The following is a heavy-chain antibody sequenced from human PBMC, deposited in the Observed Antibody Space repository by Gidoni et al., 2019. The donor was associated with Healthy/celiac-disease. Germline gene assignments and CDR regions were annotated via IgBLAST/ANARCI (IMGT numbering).Heavy chain of an antibody. D-gene: IGHD6-19*01. V-gene: IGHV3-23*01. CDR2: IRGSGGST. J-gene: IGHJ4*02. CDR3: AKDNRYSSGRPNTGGLIDY. Sequence: EVQLLESGGGLVQPGGSLRLSCAAAGFTCSSYAMSWVRQAPGKGLEWVSAIRGSGGSTYYADSVKGRFTISRDNSKNTLYLQMNSLRAEDTAVYYCAKDNRYSSGRPNTGGLIDYWGQGTLVTVSS. CDR1: GFTCSSYA.